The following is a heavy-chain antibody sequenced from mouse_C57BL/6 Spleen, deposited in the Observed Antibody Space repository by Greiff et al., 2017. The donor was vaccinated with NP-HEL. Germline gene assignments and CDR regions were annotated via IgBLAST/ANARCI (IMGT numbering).Heavy chain of an antibody. CDR3: TTPYYYGSSSFAY. V-gene: IGHV14-4*01. D-gene: IGHD1-1*01. Sequence: VQLQQSGAELVRPGASVKLSCTASGFNITDDYMHWVKQRPEQGLEWIGWIDPENGDTEYASKFQGKATITADTSSNTAYLQLSSLTSEDTAVYYCTTPYYYGSSSFAYWGQGTLVTVSA. CDR1: GFNITDDY. CDR2: IDPENGDT. J-gene: IGHJ3*01.